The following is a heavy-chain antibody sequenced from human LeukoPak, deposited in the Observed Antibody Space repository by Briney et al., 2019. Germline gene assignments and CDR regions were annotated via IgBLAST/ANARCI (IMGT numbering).Heavy chain of an antibody. J-gene: IGHJ6*04. CDR2: VYYGGTT. Sequence: SETLSLTCTVSGGSVTSSGYYWGWIRQPPGKGLEWIGTVYYGGTTYYSPSLKSRVTISADTSKNQFFLILSSVTAADTAVYYCARDPGHYGMDVWGKGTTVTVSS. V-gene: IGHV4-39*07. CDR1: GGSVTSSGYY. CDR3: ARDPGHYGMDV.